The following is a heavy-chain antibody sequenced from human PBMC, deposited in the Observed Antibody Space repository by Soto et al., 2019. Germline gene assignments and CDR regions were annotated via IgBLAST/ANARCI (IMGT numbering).Heavy chain of an antibody. CDR2: INPSGGST. D-gene: IGHD5-12*01. V-gene: IGHV1-46*01. CDR1: GYTFTSYY. Sequence: QVQLVQSGAEVKKPGASVKVSCKASGYTFTSYYMHWVRQAPGQGLEWMGIINPSGGSTSYAQKFQGRVTMTRATSTSTVYMELSSLRSEDTAVYYCARAYSGYDFAYYDDGMDVWGQGTTVTVSS. CDR3: ARAYSGYDFAYYDDGMDV. J-gene: IGHJ6*02.